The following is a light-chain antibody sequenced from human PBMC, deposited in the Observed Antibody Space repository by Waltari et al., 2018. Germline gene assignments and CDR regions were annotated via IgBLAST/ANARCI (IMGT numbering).Light chain of an antibody. CDR3: QEFYGSLSRT. CDR1: QDIGTS. J-gene: IGKJ4*01. Sequence: DIQMTQSPSSLSASVGDTITITCRASQDIGTSLAWYQQKPGESPKLLVFVASRVQGGVSSRFSGNGSGTDFSLTIRSLQPEDFATYYCQEFYGSLSRTFGGGTKVDIK. V-gene: IGKV1-NL1*01. CDR2: VAS.